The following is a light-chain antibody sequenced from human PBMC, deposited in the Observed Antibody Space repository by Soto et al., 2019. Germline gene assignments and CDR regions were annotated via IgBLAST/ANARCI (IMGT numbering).Light chain of an antibody. CDR3: SSYTTSNTLVV. Sequence: QSALTQPASVSGSPGQSITISCTGTSSDVGGYKYVSWYQQHPGKAPKLMIYDVSNRPSGVSNRFSGSKSGNTASLTISGLQAADEADYYCSSYTTSNTLVVFGGGTQLTVL. CDR1: SSDVGGYKY. CDR2: DVS. J-gene: IGLJ2*01. V-gene: IGLV2-14*01.